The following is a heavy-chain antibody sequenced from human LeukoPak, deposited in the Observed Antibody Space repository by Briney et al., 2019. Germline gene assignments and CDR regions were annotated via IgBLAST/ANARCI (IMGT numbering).Heavy chain of an antibody. D-gene: IGHD4-23*01. CDR1: GFAVSSNY. J-gene: IGHJ4*02. CDR3: AKGASGGNLPDFDD. V-gene: IGHV3-53*01. Sequence: GGSLRLSCAASGFAVSSNYMSWVRQAPGKGLECVSVLFGGGSTYYADSVKGRFTISRDNSKNTLYLQMNSLRAEDTAVYYCAKGASGGNLPDFDDWGQGTLVTVSS. CDR2: LFGGGST.